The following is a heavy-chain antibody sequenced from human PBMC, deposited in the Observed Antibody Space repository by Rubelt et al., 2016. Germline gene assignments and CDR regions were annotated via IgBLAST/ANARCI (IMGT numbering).Heavy chain of an antibody. V-gene: IGHV4-39*07. J-gene: IGHJ5*02. Sequence: QLQLQESGPGLVKPSETLSLTCTVSGGSISSTDRYYWGWIRQPPGKGLEWIGSIYYSGGTYYNPSLKSRVTISMDTSKNQVSLKGSAVSAAETAVYYCARGSRQLVRSVYWFDPWGQGTLVTVSS. CDR1: GGSISSTDRYY. D-gene: IGHD6-13*01. CDR2: IYYSGGT. CDR3: ARGSRQLVRSVYWFDP.